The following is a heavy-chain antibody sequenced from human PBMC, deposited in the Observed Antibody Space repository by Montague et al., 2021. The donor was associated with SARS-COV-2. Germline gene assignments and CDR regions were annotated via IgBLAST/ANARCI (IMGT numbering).Heavy chain of an antibody. CDR1: GFTFTSYS. D-gene: IGHD6-6*01. CDR2: ISSDGSYK. J-gene: IGHJ4*02. Sequence: SLRLSCAASGFTFTSYSMNWVRQAPGKGLEALSVISSDGSYKYYADSVKGRFTISRDNSRNTLYLQMNGLRPEDTAVYYCARDVLRHKYGMDDWGQGTLVTVSS. V-gene: IGHV3-30-3*01. CDR3: ARDVLRHKYGMDD.